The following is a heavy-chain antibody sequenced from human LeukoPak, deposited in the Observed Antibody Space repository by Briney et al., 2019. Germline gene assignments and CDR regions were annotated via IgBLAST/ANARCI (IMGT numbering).Heavy chain of an antibody. CDR3: AKVLVGGWYVRSAEYLQH. Sequence: GGSLRLSCAASGFIFSSDWMSWVRQGPGKGVEWVSAISGSGGSTYCVDSVKWRFTISRDNSNNTLYLQMNSLRAENTPVYYCAKVLVGGWYVRSAEYLQHWGQGTLVTVSS. V-gene: IGHV3-23*01. CDR1: GFIFSSDW. CDR2: ISGSGGST. D-gene: IGHD6-19*01. J-gene: IGHJ1*01.